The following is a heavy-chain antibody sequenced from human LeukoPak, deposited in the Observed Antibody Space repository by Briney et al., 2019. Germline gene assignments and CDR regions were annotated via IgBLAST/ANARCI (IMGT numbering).Heavy chain of an antibody. V-gene: IGHV3-30*02. D-gene: IGHD6-6*01. CDR1: GFNLNSYA. CDR3: AKEYTPSSPLGELAS. CDR2: IRRDEANS. J-gene: IGHJ4*02. Sequence: GGSLRLSCAVSGFNLNSYAMHWVRQAPGKGREWVAVIRRDEANSFYADSVQGRFTISRDTSKKLLYLQMNSLRVEDTAVYYCAKEYTPSSPLGELASWGQGTLVTVSS.